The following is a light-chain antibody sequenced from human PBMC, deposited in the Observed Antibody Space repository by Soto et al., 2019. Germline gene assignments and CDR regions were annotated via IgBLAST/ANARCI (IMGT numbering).Light chain of an antibody. Sequence: QSALTQPASVSGSPGQSITISCTGTSSDVGTYNLVSWYQQHPGKAPKLMIYEDIERPSGVSNRFSGSKSANTASLTISGLQTEDGADYYCCSYGGGTSVVFGGGTKLTVL. J-gene: IGLJ2*01. CDR1: SSDVGTYNL. CDR2: EDI. CDR3: CSYGGGTSVV. V-gene: IGLV2-23*01.